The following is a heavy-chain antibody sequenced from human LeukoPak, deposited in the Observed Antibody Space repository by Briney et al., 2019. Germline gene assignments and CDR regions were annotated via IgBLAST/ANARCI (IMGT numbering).Heavy chain of an antibody. CDR2: ISAYDGNT. CDR1: GYTFTSYG. CDR3: ARSERRDIVATTLRFNWFDP. V-gene: IGHV1-18*01. J-gene: IGHJ5*02. D-gene: IGHD5-12*01. Sequence: ASVKVSCKASGYTFTSYGISWVRQAPGQGLEWMGWISAYDGNTNYAQKLQGRVTMTTDTSTSTAYMELRSLRSDDTAVYYCARSERRDIVATTLRFNWFDPWGQGALVTVSS.